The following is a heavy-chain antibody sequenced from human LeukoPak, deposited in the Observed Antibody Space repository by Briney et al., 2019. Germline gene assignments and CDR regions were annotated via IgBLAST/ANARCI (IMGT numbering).Heavy chain of an antibody. CDR3: AKGRNEDGDAALNY. CDR2: INGGADST. CDR1: GITFSSYA. D-gene: IGHD4-17*01. V-gene: IGHV3-23*01. J-gene: IGHJ4*02. Sequence: GGSLRLSCVASGITFSSYAMSWVRQGPGKGLEWVSAINGGADSTYYADSVKGRFTISRDNSKNTLFLQMNSLRVEDTAVYYCAKGRNEDGDAALNYWGQGTLVTVSS.